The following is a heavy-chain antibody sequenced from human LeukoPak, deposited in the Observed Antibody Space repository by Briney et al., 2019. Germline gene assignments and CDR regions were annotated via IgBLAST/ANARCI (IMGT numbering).Heavy chain of an antibody. CDR3: ARGSGYYGEDFEY. D-gene: IGHD3-22*01. CDR2: IYYSGST. Sequence: SETLSLTCTVSGYSISSGYYWGWIRQPPGKGLERIGSIYYSGSTYYNPSLKSRVTISIHTSKNQFSLKLNSVTAADTAVYYCARGSGYYGEDFEYWGQGTLVTVSS. V-gene: IGHV4-38-2*02. CDR1: GYSISSGYY. J-gene: IGHJ4*02.